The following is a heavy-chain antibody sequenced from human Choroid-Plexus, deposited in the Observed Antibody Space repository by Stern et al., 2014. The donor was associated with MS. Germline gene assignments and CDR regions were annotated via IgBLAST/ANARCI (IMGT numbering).Heavy chain of an antibody. V-gene: IGHV3-30*18. J-gene: IGHJ5*02. Sequence: QVQLVESGGGVVQPGRPLRLSCVASGFTFGSCAMHWVRQAPGTGLEWVAVVSYDGSNKYYADSVKGRFTISRDNSQNTLYMQMSSLRPEDTAVYYCAKDRQYLTYFFDHWGQGSLVTVSS. CDR1: GFTFGSCA. D-gene: IGHD2/OR15-2a*01. CDR3: AKDRQYLTYFFDH. CDR2: VSYDGSNK.